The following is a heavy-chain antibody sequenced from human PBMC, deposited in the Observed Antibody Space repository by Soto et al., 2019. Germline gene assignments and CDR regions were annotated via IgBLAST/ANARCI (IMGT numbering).Heavy chain of an antibody. V-gene: IGHV3-21*01. CDR1: GFTFSSDS. J-gene: IGHJ3*02. D-gene: IGHD2-15*01. Sequence: PGGSLRLSCAASGFTFSSDSMNWVRQAPGKGLEWVSSISSSSSYIYYADSVKGRFTISRDNAKNSLYLQMNSLRTEDTAVYYCASGIVVVVAATGVAFDIWGQGTMVTV. CDR3: ASGIVVVVAATGVAFDI. CDR2: ISSSSSYI.